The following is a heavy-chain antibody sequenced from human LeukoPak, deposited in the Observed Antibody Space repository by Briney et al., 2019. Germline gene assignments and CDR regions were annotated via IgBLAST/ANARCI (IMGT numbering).Heavy chain of an antibody. CDR2: SAHTGSS. Sequence: SETLSLTCTVSGASVSSYYWSWIRKPPGKGLEWIGFSAHTGSSSYNPSLKSRVSISVDKSMNHFSLRLTSVTTADTAVYYCARYYADVNGYCYYYIYWGQGTLVTVSS. J-gene: IGHJ4*02. CDR3: ARYYADVNGYCYYYIY. CDR1: GASVSSYY. D-gene: IGHD3-22*01. V-gene: IGHV4-59*02.